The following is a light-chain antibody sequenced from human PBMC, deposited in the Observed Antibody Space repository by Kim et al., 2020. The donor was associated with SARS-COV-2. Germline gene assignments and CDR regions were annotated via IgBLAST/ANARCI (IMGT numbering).Light chain of an antibody. CDR1: QSIRSY. CDR2: AAS. V-gene: IGKV1-39*01. J-gene: IGKJ2*01. CDR3: QQSFTAPFT. Sequence: GDRVTITCRASQSIRSYLNWYQQKPGKAPKPLIYAASSLQSGVPSRFTGSGSGTDFTLSISSLQPEDFATYYCQQSFTAPFTFGQGTKLEI.